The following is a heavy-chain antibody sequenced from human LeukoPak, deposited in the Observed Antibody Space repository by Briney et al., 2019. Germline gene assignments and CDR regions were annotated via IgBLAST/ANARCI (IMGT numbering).Heavy chain of an antibody. V-gene: IGHV3-11*04. Sequence: PGGSLRLPCAASGFTFSDYYMSWVRQAPGKGLEWVSYISSSGSTMYYPDSVKGRFTISRDNAKKSLYLQMNNLRAEDTAVYYCAREKWLVYDYWGQGTLVTVSS. J-gene: IGHJ4*02. CDR2: ISSSGSTM. CDR1: GFTFSDYY. D-gene: IGHD6-19*01. CDR3: AREKWLVYDY.